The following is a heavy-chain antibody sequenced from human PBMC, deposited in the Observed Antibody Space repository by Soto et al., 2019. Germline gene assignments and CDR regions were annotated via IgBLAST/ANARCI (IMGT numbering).Heavy chain of an antibody. CDR2: ISYDGSNK. Sequence: PGGSLRLSCAASGFTFSSYAMHWVRQAPGKGLEWVAVISYDGSNKYYADSVKGRFTISRDNSKNTLYLQMNSLRAEDTAVYYCVRAHGYDSSGSFDYWGQGTLVTVSS. J-gene: IGHJ4*02. D-gene: IGHD3-22*01. CDR3: VRAHGYDSSGSFDY. CDR1: GFTFSSYA. V-gene: IGHV3-30-3*01.